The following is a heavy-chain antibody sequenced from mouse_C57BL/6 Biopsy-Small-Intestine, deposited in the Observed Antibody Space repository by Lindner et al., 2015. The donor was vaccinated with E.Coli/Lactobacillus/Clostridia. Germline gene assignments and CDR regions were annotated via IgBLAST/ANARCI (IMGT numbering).Heavy chain of an antibody. CDR2: INPSGGDT. V-gene: IGHV1-74*01. CDR3: ASQRAYGDPFDY. J-gene: IGHJ4*01. CDR1: GYTFTSYY. Sequence: SVKVSCKASGYTFTSYYVHWVRQAPGQGLEWMGIINPSGGDTRYAQKLQGRVTMTRDTSTSTVYMELSSLRSEDTAVYYCASQRAYGDPFDYWGQGTLVTVSS. D-gene: IGHD2-13*01.